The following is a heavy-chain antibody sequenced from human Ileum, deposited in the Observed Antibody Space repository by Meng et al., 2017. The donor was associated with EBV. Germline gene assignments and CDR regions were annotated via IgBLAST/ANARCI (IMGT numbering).Heavy chain of an antibody. D-gene: IGHD6-19*01. V-gene: IGHV4-39*07. J-gene: IGHJ4*02. Sequence: QPQLQGSGPGLVKPSETLSLTCTVSGDSLSSSRYYWDWIRQTPGKGLEWIGNFYFGGSTYYNPSLRSRVTISGDTSKNQFSLKLTSVTAADTAIYYCAREDSSGWFRVDYCGPGSLVTVSS. CDR1: GDSLSSSRYY. CDR3: AREDSSGWFRVDY. CDR2: FYFGGST.